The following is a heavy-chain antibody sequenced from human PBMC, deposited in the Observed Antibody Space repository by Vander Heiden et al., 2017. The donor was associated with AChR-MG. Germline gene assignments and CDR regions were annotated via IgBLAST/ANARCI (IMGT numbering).Heavy chain of an antibody. CDR1: GFIFSSSV. CDR2: ISGRGSKT. Sequence: EVQLLESGGGLVQPGGSLRLSCAASGFIFSSSVMSWVGQAPGKGLEWVSGISGRGSKTFYAESVKGRFTISRDNSKDTLFLQMKTMRAEDTAVYYCAKGGRPSTWWYFDLWGRGTLVTVSS. J-gene: IGHJ2*01. V-gene: IGHV3-23*01. CDR3: AKGGRPSTWWYFDL. D-gene: IGHD3-16*01.